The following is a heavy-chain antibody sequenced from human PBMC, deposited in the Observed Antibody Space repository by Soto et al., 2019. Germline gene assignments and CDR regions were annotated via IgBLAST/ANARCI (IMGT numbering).Heavy chain of an antibody. D-gene: IGHD6-13*01. Sequence: PRGSLRLSCAASGFTFSSYGMHWFRQAPGKGLEWVAVISYDGSNKYYADSVKGRFTISRDNSKNTLYLQMNSLRAEDTAVYYCARAAAGTENHDYWGQGTLVTVSS. V-gene: IGHV3-30*03. J-gene: IGHJ4*02. CDR2: ISYDGSNK. CDR3: ARAAAGTENHDY. CDR1: GFTFSSYG.